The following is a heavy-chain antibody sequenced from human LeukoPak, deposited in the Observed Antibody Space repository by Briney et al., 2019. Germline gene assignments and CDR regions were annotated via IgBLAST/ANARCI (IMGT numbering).Heavy chain of an antibody. D-gene: IGHD6-19*01. CDR2: IYYSGTT. CDR3: ARSIHFSGWYYDY. Sequence: SETLSLTCTVSSGSISSYYWSWIRQPPGKGLEWIGFIYYSGTTNYNPSLKSRVTISVDTSRAQLSLKLSSVTAADTAVYYCARSIHFSGWYYDYWGQGTLVTVSS. J-gene: IGHJ4*02. V-gene: IGHV4-59*01. CDR1: SGSISSYY.